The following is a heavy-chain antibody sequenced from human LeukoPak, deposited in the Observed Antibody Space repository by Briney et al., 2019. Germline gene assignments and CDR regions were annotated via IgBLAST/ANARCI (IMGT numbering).Heavy chain of an antibody. CDR3: ARGSGWSRNWFDP. J-gene: IGHJ5*02. CDR2: IYYSGTT. V-gene: IGHV4-59*08. CDR1: GGSMDKYY. D-gene: IGHD6-19*01. Sequence: SETLSLTCSVSGGSMDKYYWNWIRQPPGKGLEWIGYIYYSGTTNYNPSLKSRVTISIDTSKNQFSLKLSSVTAADTAVYYCARGSGWSRNWFDPWGQGTLVTVSS.